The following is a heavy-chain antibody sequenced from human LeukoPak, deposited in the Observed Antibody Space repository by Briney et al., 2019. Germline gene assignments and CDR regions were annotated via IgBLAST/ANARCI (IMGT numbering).Heavy chain of an antibody. CDR3: ARRGSSWYETDAFDI. D-gene: IGHD6-13*01. Sequence: PSETLSLTCTVSGGSISSYYWSWIRQPPGKGLEWIGYIYYSGSTNYNPSLKSRVTISVDTSKNQFSLKLSSVTAADTAVNYCARRGSSWYETDAFDIWGQGTMVTVSS. CDR2: IYYSGST. V-gene: IGHV4-59*08. CDR1: GGSISSYY. J-gene: IGHJ3*02.